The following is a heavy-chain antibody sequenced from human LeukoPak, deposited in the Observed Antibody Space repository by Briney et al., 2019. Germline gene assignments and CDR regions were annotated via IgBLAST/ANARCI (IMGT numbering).Heavy chain of an antibody. CDR2: IIPIFGTA. J-gene: IGHJ6*03. V-gene: IGHV1-69*01. D-gene: IGHD2-2*01. CDR3: ARGSYVEYGLYYYYYMDV. CDR1: GGTFSSYA. Sequence: SVKVSCKASGGTFSSYAISWVRQAPGQGLEWMGGIIPIFGTANYAQKFQGRATITADESTSTAYMELSSLRSEDTAVYYCARGSYVEYGLYYYYYMDVWGKGTTVTVFS.